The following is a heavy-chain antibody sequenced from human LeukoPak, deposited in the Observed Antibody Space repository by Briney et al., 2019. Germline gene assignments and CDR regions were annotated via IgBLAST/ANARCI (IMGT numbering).Heavy chain of an antibody. CDR3: ATYSGTYPFFDY. CDR1: GGSLSSYY. Sequence: SETLSLTCTVSGGSLSSYYWSCIRHPLGKGLEWIGYVYYSGNPNYNPSLKSRVTISVDPSKNQFSLKLTSVTAADTAVYYCATYSGTYPFFDYWGQGTLVTVSS. CDR2: VYYSGNP. D-gene: IGHD1-26*01. J-gene: IGHJ4*02. V-gene: IGHV4-59*08.